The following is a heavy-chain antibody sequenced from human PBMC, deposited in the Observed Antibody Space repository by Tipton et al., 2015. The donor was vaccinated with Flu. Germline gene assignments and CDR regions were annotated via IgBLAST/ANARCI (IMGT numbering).Heavy chain of an antibody. CDR3: ATEYRGGGNRYYFDY. CDR1: GGSISGYY. V-gene: IGHV4-59*01. CDR2: IYYSGST. Sequence: TLSLTCTVSGGSISGYYWTWIRQPPGKGLEWIGYIYYSGSTNYNPSLKGRVTISVDTSKNQFSLKLSSVTAADTAVYYCATEYRGGGNRYYFDYWGQGTLVTV. D-gene: IGHD4-23*01. J-gene: IGHJ4*02.